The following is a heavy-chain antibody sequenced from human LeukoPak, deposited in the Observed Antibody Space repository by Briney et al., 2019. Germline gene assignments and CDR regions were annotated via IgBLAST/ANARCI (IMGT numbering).Heavy chain of an antibody. V-gene: IGHV4-59*01. CDR3: ARKTSSSWCFDY. CDR1: GGSISSYH. CDR2: IYYTGST. D-gene: IGHD6-13*01. J-gene: IGHJ4*02. Sequence: SETLSLTCTVSGGSISSYHWSWIRQPPGKGLEWIGHIYYTGSTNYNPSLKSRVTISLDTSKNQFSLKLSSVTAADTAVYYCARKTSSSWCFDYWGQGTLVTVSS.